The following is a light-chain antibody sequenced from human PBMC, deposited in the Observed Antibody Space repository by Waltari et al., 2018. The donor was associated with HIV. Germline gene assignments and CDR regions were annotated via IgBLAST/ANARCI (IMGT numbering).Light chain of an antibody. J-gene: IGLJ3*02. V-gene: IGLV1-47*01. CDR2: RRY. Sequence: QSVLSQPPSASGTPGQRVTISCSGSSSITGRNFIYWYQQVPGSAPKLLTYRRYQRPSGVPYRFAGSKSAPSASLSICDLRPDDEATYYWATWYDNLRVEFGGGTTLTVL. CDR1: SSITGRNF. CDR3: ATWYDNLRVE.